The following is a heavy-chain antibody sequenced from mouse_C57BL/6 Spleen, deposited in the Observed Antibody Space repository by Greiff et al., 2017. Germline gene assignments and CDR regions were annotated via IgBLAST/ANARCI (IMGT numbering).Heavy chain of an antibody. CDR3: ASTVVLDY. D-gene: IGHD1-1*01. Sequence: VQLQQSGAELVQPGASVKLSCTASGFNIKDYYMHWVKQRTEQGLEWIGRLDPVDGETKYAPKFPGKATITADTSSNTAYLQHSSLTSEDTAVYYCASTVVLDYWGQGTTLTVSS. V-gene: IGHV14-2*01. CDR2: LDPVDGET. CDR1: GFNIKDYY. J-gene: IGHJ2*01.